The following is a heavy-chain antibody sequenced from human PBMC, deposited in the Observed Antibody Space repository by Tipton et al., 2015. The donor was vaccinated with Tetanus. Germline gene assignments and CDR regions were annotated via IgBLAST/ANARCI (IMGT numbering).Heavy chain of an antibody. CDR1: GFTFSNYW. Sequence: SLRLSCAASGFTFSNYWLHWVRQAPGEGLVWVSRIHPDGSTTTYADSVKGRFTISRDNAKNTVFLQMNSLRDEDTAVYYCARGGCSSSSCYGVNYGLDVWGQGPTVSVSS. V-gene: IGHV3-74*01. CDR2: IHPDGSTT. D-gene: IGHD2-2*01. CDR3: ARGGCSSSSCYGVNYGLDV. J-gene: IGHJ6*02.